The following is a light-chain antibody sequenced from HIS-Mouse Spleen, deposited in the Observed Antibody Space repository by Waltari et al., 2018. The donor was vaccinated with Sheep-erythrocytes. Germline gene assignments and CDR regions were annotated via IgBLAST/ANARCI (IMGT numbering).Light chain of an antibody. CDR1: KLGVKY. V-gene: IGLV3-1*01. Sequence: SYELTQPPSVSVSPGQTANITCSGDKLGVKYACWYQQKPGQSPVLVIYQDSKRPSGIPERFSGSNSGNTATLTISGTQAMDEADYYCQAWDSSTAWNVVFGGGTKLTVL. CDR3: QAWDSSTAWNVV. J-gene: IGLJ2*01. CDR2: QDS.